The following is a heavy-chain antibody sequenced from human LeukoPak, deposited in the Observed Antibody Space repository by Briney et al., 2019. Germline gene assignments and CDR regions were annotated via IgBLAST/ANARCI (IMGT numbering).Heavy chain of an antibody. Sequence: SAKVSCKASGGTLSSYAINWGRQAPGPGLEWMGGIIPIFVTANYARKFQGRVTIIAAESSTTAYMELSSLRSEATARYYFARREGTFGTYFDYWGQGTLVTVPS. J-gene: IGHJ4*02. V-gene: IGHV1-69*13. CDR3: ARREGTFGTYFDY. D-gene: IGHD3-10*01. CDR2: IIPIFVTA. CDR1: GGTLSSYA.